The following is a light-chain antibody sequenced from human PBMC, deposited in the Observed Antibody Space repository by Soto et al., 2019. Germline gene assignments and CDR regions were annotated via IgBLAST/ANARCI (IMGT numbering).Light chain of an antibody. CDR2: GAS. CDR3: QQYGSSPPLT. CDR1: QSVSSSF. V-gene: IGKV3-20*01. J-gene: IGKJ4*01. Sequence: EIVLTQSPGTLSSSPGERATLSCRASQSVSSSFLAWYQQKPGQAPRLLIYGASSRATGIPDRFSGSGSGTDFTLTISRLEPEVFAVYYCQQYGSSPPLTFGGGTKVEIK.